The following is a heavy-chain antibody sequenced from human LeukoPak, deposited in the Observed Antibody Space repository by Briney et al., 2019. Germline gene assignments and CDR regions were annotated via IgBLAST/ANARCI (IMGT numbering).Heavy chain of an antibody. Sequence: PGGSLRLSCAASGFTFSNYAMNWVRQAPGKGLEWVAVISYDGSNKYYADSVKGRFTISRDNSKNTLYLQMNSLRAEDTAVYYCAKSPGTTSRSTVYDAFDIWGQGTMVTVSS. CDR1: GFTFSNYA. J-gene: IGHJ3*02. D-gene: IGHD2-2*01. CDR2: ISYDGSNK. V-gene: IGHV3-30-3*02. CDR3: AKSPGTTSRSTVYDAFDI.